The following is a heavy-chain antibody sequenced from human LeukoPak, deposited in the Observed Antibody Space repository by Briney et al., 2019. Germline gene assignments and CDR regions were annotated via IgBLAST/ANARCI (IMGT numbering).Heavy chain of an antibody. CDR3: ARGYSSGWYPFPWYFDL. CDR1: GGSISSSSYY. D-gene: IGHD6-19*01. Sequence: SETLSLTCTVSGGSISSSSYYWGWIRQPPGKGLEWIGTMYYSESSYCNPSLKTRVTISVDTSKNQFSLKLSSVTAADTAVYYCARGYSSGWYPFPWYFDLWGRGTLVTVSS. CDR2: MYYSESS. V-gene: IGHV4-39*07. J-gene: IGHJ2*01.